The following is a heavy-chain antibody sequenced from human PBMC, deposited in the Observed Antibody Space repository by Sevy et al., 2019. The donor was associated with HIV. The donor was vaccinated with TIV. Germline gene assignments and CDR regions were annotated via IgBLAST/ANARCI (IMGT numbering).Heavy chain of an antibody. CDR2: IYTSGST. D-gene: IGHD6-13*01. V-gene: IGHV4-61*02. CDR3: AREGSSWAGWFDP. CDR1: GGSISSGSYY. Sequence: SETLSLTCTVSGGSISSGSYYWSWIRQPAGKGLEWIGRIYTSGSTNYTPSLKSPVTISVDTSKNQFSLKLSSVTAADTAVYYCAREGSSWAGWFDPWGQGTLVTVTS. J-gene: IGHJ5*02.